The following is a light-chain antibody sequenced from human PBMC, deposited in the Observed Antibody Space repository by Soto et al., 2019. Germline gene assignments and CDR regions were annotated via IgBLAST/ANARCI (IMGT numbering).Light chain of an antibody. CDR3: SSYTSSSTYV. J-gene: IGLJ1*01. V-gene: IGLV2-14*01. CDR2: DVS. Sequence: QSVLTQPDSVSGSPVRSITISCTGTSSDVGGYNYVSWYQQHPGKAPKLMIYDVSNRPSGVSNRFSGSKSGNTASLTISGLQAEDEADYYCSSYTSSSTYVFGTGTKVTVL. CDR1: SSDVGGYNY.